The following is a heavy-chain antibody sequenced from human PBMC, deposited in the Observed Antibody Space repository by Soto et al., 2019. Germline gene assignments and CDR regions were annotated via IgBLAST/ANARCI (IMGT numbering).Heavy chain of an antibody. CDR2: IYPGDSDT. CDR1: GYSFTSYW. J-gene: IGHJ3*02. D-gene: IGHD6-19*01. V-gene: IGHV5-51*01. CDR3: ARQDGGSGWYVDAFDI. Sequence: PGESLKISCKGSGYSFTSYWIGWVRQMPGKGLEWMGIIYPGDSDTRYSPSFQGQVTISADKSISTAYLQWSSLKASDTAMYYCARQDGGSGWYVDAFDIWGQGTMVTVSS.